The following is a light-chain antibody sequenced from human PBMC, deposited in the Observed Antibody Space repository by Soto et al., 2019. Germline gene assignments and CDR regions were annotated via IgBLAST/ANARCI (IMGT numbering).Light chain of an antibody. CDR1: QSVSRN. J-gene: IGKJ4*01. CDR2: GAS. CDR3: QQYNNWPPVT. V-gene: IGKV3-15*01. Sequence: EIVMTQSPDTLSVFPGDRATLSCRASQSVSRNLAWYQQKSGQAPRLLIYGASTRATGIPARFSASGSGTEFTLTISSLQSEDFALYYCQQYNNWPPVTFGGGTKVEIK.